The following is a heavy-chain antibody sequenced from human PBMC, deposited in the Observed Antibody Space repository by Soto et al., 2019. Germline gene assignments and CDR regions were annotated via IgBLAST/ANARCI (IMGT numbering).Heavy chain of an antibody. Sequence: GGSLRLSCAASGFTFSTYAMSRVRQTPGKGLEWVSGVSGSGGSTNHADSVKGRFTVSRDNSKNTLYLQMNSLTAEDTAVYYCACLAWFGDPVPPFDCWGQGTVVTVSS. D-gene: IGHD3-10*01. J-gene: IGHJ4*02. CDR2: VSGSGGST. V-gene: IGHV3-23*01. CDR3: ACLAWFGDPVPPFDC. CDR1: GFTFSTYA.